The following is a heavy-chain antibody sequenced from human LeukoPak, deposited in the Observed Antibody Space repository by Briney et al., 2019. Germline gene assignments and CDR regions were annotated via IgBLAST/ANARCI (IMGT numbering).Heavy chain of an antibody. J-gene: IGHJ4*02. D-gene: IGHD5-12*01. Sequence: SETLSLTCAVYGGSFSGYYWSWIRQPPGKGLEWIGEINHSGSTNYNPSLKSRVTISVDTSKNQFSLKLSSVTAADTAAYYCARSGYSGYDGYWGQGTLVTVSS. V-gene: IGHV4-34*01. CDR2: INHSGST. CDR1: GGSFSGYY. CDR3: ARSGYSGYDGY.